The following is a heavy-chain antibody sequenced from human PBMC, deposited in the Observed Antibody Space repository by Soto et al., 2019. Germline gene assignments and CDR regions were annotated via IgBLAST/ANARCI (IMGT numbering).Heavy chain of an antibody. CDR3: AIPISATFAH. CDR1: GLIFSSYS. CDR2: ISPDGTHK. V-gene: IGHV3-30-3*01. D-gene: IGHD2-2*01. J-gene: IGHJ4*02. Sequence: PGGSLRLSCAASGLIFSSYSMHWVRQAPGKGLEWVAVISPDGTHKNDAPSVRGRFTISRDNSKDALYLQMDSLRLDDTAVYYCAIPISATFAHWGQGALVTVSS.